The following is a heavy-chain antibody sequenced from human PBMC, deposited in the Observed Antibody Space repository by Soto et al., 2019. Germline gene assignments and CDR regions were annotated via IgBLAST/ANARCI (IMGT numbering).Heavy chain of an antibody. CDR3: AAKKYSTSSTNYFYNYGMDI. CDR1: GGTFSDYT. CDR2: IIPFLGSR. D-gene: IGHD6-6*01. Sequence: QVQLVQSGAAVKRPGSSVNVSCRASGGTFSDYTFSWVRQAPGQGLEWLGGIIPFLGSRNYAHNFQARGTCSADESTATAFMDLSSLRSGDTAVYYCAAKKYSTSSTNYFYNYGMDIWGRGTTVTV. V-gene: IGHV1-69*01. J-gene: IGHJ6*02.